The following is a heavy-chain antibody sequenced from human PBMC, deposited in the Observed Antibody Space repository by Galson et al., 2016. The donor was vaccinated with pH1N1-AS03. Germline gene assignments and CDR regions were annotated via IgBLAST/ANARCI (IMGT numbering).Heavy chain of an antibody. CDR3: ARSPRTIAVAGTFPSRFDP. CDR1: GFSINDDYF. J-gene: IGHJ5*02. V-gene: IGHV4-38-2*02. Sequence: LSLTCTVSGFSINDDYFWGWVRQPPGRGLEWIGSVQHRGDTYYNPSLKSRVAISVDTSKNQFSLRLSSVTAADTALYYCARSPRTIAVAGTFPSRFDPWGQGMLVTASS. D-gene: IGHD6-19*01. CDR2: VQHRGDT.